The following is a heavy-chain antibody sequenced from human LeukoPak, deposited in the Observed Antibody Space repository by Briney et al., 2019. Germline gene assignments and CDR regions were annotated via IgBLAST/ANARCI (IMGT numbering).Heavy chain of an antibody. CDR1: GGSISSYY. V-gene: IGHV4-59*01. CDR2: IYYSGST. D-gene: IGHD2-15*01. CDR3: ARDSHRYCSGGSCYFH. Sequence: PSETLSLTCTVSGGSISSYYWSWIRQPPGKGLEWIGYIYYSGSTNYNPSLTSRATISVDTSKNQFSLKLSSLTAADTAVYYCARDSHRYCSGGSCYFHWGQGTLVSVSS. J-gene: IGHJ4*02.